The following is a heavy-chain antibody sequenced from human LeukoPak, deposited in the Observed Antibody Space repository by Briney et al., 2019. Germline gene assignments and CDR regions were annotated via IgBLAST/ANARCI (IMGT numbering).Heavy chain of an antibody. J-gene: IGHJ4*02. V-gene: IGHV3-11*01. D-gene: IGHD4-11*01. CDR1: GFTFSDYY. CDR2: ISSGGRTI. Sequence: GGSLRLSCAASGFTFSDYYMTWIRQAPGKGLEWVSCISSGGRTIYYADSVKGRFTISRDNAKNSLYLQMNSLRAEDTAVYYCARGSYSNGPIYGGQGTLVTVSS. CDR3: ARGSYSNGPIY.